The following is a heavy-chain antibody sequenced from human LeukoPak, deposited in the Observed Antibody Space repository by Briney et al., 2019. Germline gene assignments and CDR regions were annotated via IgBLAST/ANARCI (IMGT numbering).Heavy chain of an antibody. CDR3: GRDALVGYFSYYYMDV. CDR1: GGSISSHY. CDR2: ISNSGST. D-gene: IGHD2-15*01. V-gene: IGHV4-59*11. Sequence: RASETLSLTCTVSGGSISSHYWTWIRHSPVKGLEWIGDISNSGSTSYNPSLKSRVTISIDTSKNQFSLKLSSVTAAHTAVYYCGRDALVGYFSYYYMDVWGKGTTVTVSS. J-gene: IGHJ6*03.